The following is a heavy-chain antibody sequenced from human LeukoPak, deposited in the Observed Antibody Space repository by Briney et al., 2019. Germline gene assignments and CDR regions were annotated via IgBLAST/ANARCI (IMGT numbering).Heavy chain of an antibody. J-gene: IGHJ3*02. CDR2: ISGSGGST. CDR3: TVNPYYYDSSGLSPARFDAFDI. CDR1: GFTFSSYA. D-gene: IGHD3-22*01. V-gene: IGHV3-23*01. Sequence: PGGSLRLSCAASGFTFSSYAMSWVRQAPGKGLEWVSAISGSGGSTYYADSVKGRFTISRDNSKNTLYLQMNSLRAEDTAVYYCTVNPYYYDSSGLSPARFDAFDIWGQGTMVTVSS.